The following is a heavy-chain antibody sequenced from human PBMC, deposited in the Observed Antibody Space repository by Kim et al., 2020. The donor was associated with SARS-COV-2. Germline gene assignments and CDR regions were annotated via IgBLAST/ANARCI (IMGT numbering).Heavy chain of an antibody. CDR2: IKQDGREK. V-gene: IGHV3-7*03. D-gene: IGHD5-12*01. J-gene: IGHJ6*02. CDR3: ARIQRLGEGNWVVATIVYYGMDV. CDR1: GFTFSSYW. Sequence: GGSLRLSCAASGFTFSSYWMSWVRQAPGKGLEWVANIKQDGREKYYVDSVKGRFTISRDNAKNSLYLQMNSLRAEDTAVYYCARIQRLGEGNWVVATIVYYGMDVWCQGTTVTVSS.